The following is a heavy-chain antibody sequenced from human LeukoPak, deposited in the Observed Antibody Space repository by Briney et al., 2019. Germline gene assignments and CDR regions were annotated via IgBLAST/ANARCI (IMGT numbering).Heavy chain of an antibody. CDR2: IHSGGNI. Sequence: PGGSLRLSCAVSGITVSRNYMSWVRQAPGKGLEWVSVIHSGGNIYYADSVTGRFTVSRDNSKNTVSLQMNSLRVGDTAVYYCVGATGFGYWGQGTLVTVSS. J-gene: IGHJ4*02. CDR3: VGATGFGY. CDR1: GITVSRNY. V-gene: IGHV3-66*01. D-gene: IGHD4-17*01.